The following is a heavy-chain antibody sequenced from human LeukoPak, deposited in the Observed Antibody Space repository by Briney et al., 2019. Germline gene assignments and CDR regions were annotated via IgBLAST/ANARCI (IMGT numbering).Heavy chain of an antibody. CDR2: IYSGGST. D-gene: IGHD4-17*01. V-gene: IGHV3-53*01. CDR3: ARDVAIGDYAPNWFDP. CDR1: GFTVSSNY. Sequence: GGSLRLSCAASGFTVSSNYMSWVRQAPGKGLEWVSVIYSGGSTYYADSVKGRFTISRDNSKSTLYIQMNSLRAEDTAVYYCARDVAIGDYAPNWFDPWGQGTLVTVSS. J-gene: IGHJ5*02.